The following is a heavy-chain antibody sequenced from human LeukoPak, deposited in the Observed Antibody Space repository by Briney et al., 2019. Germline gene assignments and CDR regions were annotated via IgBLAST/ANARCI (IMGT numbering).Heavy chain of an antibody. CDR3: ARDRHGEYDILTGYYGTFDY. CDR2: ISAYNGNT. J-gene: IGHJ4*02. CDR1: GYTFTSYG. Sequence: GGSVKVSCKASGYTFTSYGISWVRQAPGQGLEWMGWISAYNGNTNYAQKLQGRVTMTTDTSTSTAYMELRSLRSDDTAAYYCARDRHGEYDILTGYYGTFDYWGQGTLVTVSS. V-gene: IGHV1-18*01. D-gene: IGHD3-9*01.